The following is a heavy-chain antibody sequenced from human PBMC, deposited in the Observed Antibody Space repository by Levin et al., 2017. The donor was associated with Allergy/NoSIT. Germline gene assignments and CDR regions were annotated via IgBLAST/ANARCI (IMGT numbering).Heavy chain of an antibody. Sequence: SETLSLTCAVYGGSFSGYYWTWIRQPPGKGLEWIGDISHSGSATYNASLKSRVTISLDTSMNQFFLKLTTVTVADTATYYCARRGVTTGNWGQGTLVTVSS. CDR1: GGSFSGYY. CDR2: ISHSGSA. CDR3: ARRGVTTGN. D-gene: IGHD4-17*01. J-gene: IGHJ4*02. V-gene: IGHV4-34*01.